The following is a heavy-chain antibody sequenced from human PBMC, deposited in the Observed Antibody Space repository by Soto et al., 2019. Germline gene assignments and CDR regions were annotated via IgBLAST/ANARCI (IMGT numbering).Heavy chain of an antibody. J-gene: IGHJ5*02. CDR2: IIPIFGTT. V-gene: IGHV1-69*15. CDR3: AKDGGREGYFGNWFDP. CDR1: GGTFSNYA. D-gene: IGHD2-15*01. Sequence: QVQLVQSGAEVKKPGSSVKVSCKASGGTFSNYAITWVRQAPGQGLEWLGRIIPIFGTTDYAQKFQGRVNMTADESTTTADMELSSLRSDDKAVYYCAKDGGREGYFGNWFDPWGQGTLVTVSS.